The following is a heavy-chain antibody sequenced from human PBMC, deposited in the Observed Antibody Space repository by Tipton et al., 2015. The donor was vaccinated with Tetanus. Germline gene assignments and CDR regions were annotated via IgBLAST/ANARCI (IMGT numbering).Heavy chain of an antibody. V-gene: IGHV3-53*01. CDR2: IYSGGST. Sequence: VQLVQSGGGLIQPGGSLRLSCAASGFTVSSNYMSWVRQAPGKGLEWVSVIYSGGSTYYADSVKGRFTISRDNSKNTLYLQMNGLRAEDTAVYYCARGLSNYYDSSGYYYDAFDIWGQGTMVTVSS. CDR1: GFTVSSNY. CDR3: ARGLSNYYDSSGYYYDAFDI. D-gene: IGHD3-22*01. J-gene: IGHJ3*02.